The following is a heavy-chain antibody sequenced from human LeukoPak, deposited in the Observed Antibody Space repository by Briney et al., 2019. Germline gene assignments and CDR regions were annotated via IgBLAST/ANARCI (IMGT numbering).Heavy chain of an antibody. V-gene: IGHV4-34*01. CDR2: INHSGST. D-gene: IGHD1-1*01. J-gene: IGHJ6*04. Sequence: SETLSLTCAVYGGSFSGYYWSWIRQPPGKGLEWIGEINHSGSTIYNPSLKSRVTISVDTSKNQFSLKLSSVTAADTAVYYCARGTGTTVLYYYYGMDVWGKGTTVTVSS. CDR1: GGSFSGYY. CDR3: ARGTGTTVLYYYYGMDV.